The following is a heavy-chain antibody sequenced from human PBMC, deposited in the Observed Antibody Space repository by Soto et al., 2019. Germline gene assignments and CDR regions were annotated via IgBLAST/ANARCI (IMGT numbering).Heavy chain of an antibody. V-gene: IGHV4-59*01. J-gene: IGHJ2*01. CDR3: GRSWGKGWYFDL. CDR2: IYYSGST. CDR1: GGSISSYY. Sequence: SETLSLTCTVSGGSISSYYWSWIRQPPGKGLEWIGYIYYSGSTNYNPSLKSRVTISVDTSKNQFSLKLSSVTAADTAVYYCGRSWGKGWYFDLWGRGTLVTVST. D-gene: IGHD3-16*01.